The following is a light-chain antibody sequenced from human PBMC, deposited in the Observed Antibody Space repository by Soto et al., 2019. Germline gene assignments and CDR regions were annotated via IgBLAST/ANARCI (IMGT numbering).Light chain of an antibody. Sequence: QSVLTQPPSASGTPGQRVTISCSGSSSNIGSSYVYWYQQLPGTAPKLLIYRNNQRPSGVPDRFSGSKSGTSASLAISGLRPEDEADYYCAAWDDSLSGYVFGTGTKVTVL. J-gene: IGLJ1*01. CDR3: AAWDDSLSGYV. CDR1: SSNIGSSY. CDR2: RNN. V-gene: IGLV1-47*01.